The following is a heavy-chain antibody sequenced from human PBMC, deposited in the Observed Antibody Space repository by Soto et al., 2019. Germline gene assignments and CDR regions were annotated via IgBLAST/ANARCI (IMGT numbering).Heavy chain of an antibody. V-gene: IGHV1-46*01. CDR1: GYTFTSYY. J-gene: IGHJ6*02. CDR2: INPSGGST. D-gene: IGHD3-9*01. CDR3: ARAPAPHSYYDTLTGYRYYGMDV. Sequence: GASVKVSCKASGYTFTSYYMHWVRQAPGQGLEWIGIINPSGGSTSYAQKFQGRVTMTRDTSTSTVYMELSSLRSEDTAVYYCARAPAPHSYYDTLTGYRYYGMDVWGQGTTVTVSS.